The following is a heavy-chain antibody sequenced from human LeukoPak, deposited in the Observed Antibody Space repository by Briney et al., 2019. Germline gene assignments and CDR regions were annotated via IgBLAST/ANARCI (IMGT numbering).Heavy chain of an antibody. D-gene: IGHD6-6*01. CDR1: GGSISSYY. Sequence: SETLSLTCAASGGSISSYYWTWIRQPPGKGLEWVGYIQNSAIYRANIKSSPSLQSRVSLSIDTSKNQVSLTVNSVTAADTAVYYCARLSSTLYYSMDVWGPGTAVTVSS. V-gene: IGHV4-59*08. J-gene: IGHJ6*02. CDR3: ARLSSTLYYSMDV. CDR2: IQNSAIYRANI.